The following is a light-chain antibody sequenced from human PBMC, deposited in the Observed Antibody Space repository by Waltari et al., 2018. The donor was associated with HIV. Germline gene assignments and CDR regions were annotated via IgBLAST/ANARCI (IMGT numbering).Light chain of an antibody. V-gene: IGLV1-51*02. Sequence: QSVLTQPPTVSAAPGQKVPISCSGSSSNIGNNFVSWYQQLPGTAPKLLIYENNYRPSGIPDRFSGSKSVTSATLDISGLQTGDEATYFCETWDSSLSVVVFGGGTKLTVL. CDR2: ENN. CDR3: ETWDSSLSVVV. J-gene: IGLJ2*01. CDR1: SSNIGNNF.